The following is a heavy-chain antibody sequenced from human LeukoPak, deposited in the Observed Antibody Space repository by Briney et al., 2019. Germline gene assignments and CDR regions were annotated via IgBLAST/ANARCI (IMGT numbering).Heavy chain of an antibody. CDR3: ARDDYGDYSWTY. CDR1: GGSIISYY. V-gene: IGHV4-59*12. CDR2: IYYSGSS. Sequence: SETLSLTCAVSGGSIISYYWSWIRQSPGKGLEWIGYIYYSGSSNYNPSLESRVTISVDTSKNQFSLKLSSVTAADTAVYYCARDDYGDYSWTYWGQGTLVTVSS. D-gene: IGHD4-17*01. J-gene: IGHJ4*02.